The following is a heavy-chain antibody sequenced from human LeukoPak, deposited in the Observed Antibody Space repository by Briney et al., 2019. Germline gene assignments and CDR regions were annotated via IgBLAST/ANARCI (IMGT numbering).Heavy chain of an antibody. CDR3: ARDLRSGNWFDP. CDR2: ISSSSSHT. Sequence: GGSLRLSCAASGFTFSDYYMSWIRQAPGKGLEWVSYISSSSSHTNYADSVKGRFTISRDNAKNSLYLQMNSLRAEDTAVYYCARDLRSGNWFDPWGQGTLVTVSS. V-gene: IGHV3-11*06. CDR1: GFTFSDYY. J-gene: IGHJ5*02. D-gene: IGHD5/OR15-5a*01.